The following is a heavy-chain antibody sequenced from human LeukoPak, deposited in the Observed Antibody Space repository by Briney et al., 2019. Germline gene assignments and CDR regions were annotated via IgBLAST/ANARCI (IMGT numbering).Heavy chain of an antibody. CDR2: INHSGST. J-gene: IGHJ4*02. CDR3: ARHRAKAFDY. CDR1: GGSFSGYY. V-gene: IGHV4-34*01. D-gene: IGHD4/OR15-4a*01. Sequence: SETLSLTCAVYGGSFSGYYWSWIRQPPGKGLEWIGEINHSGSTNYNPSLKSRVTISVDTSKNQFSLKLSSVTAADTAVYYCARHRAKAFDYWGQGTLVTVSS.